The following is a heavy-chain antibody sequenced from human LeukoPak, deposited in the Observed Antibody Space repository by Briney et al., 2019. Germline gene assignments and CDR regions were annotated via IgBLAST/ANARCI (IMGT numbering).Heavy chain of an antibody. CDR3: ARRGSGSRGDFDY. Sequence: PSETLSLTCTVSGGSISASSYYWGWIRQPPGKGLEWIGTIYYSGTTYYNPSLKSRVTISVDTSKNQFSLKLSSVTAADTAVYYCARRGSGSRGDFDYWGQGTLVTVPS. J-gene: IGHJ4*02. CDR2: IYYSGTT. D-gene: IGHD2-15*01. CDR1: GGSISASSYY. V-gene: IGHV4-39*01.